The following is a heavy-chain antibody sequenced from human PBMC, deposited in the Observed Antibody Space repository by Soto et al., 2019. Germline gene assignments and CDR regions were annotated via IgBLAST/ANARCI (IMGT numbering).Heavy chain of an antibody. V-gene: IGHV3-7*01. D-gene: IGHD6-19*01. J-gene: IGHJ4*02. CDR3: AGGVAVAGMYFDY. CDR2: IKQDGSEK. Sequence: WVANIKQDGSEKYYVDSVKGRFTISRDNAKNSLYLQMNSLRAEDTAVYYCAGGVAVAGMYFDYWGQGTLVTVSS.